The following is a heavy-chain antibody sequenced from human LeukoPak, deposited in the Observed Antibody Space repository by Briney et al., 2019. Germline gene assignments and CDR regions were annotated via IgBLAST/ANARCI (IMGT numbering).Heavy chain of an antibody. CDR2: ISSSSSYI. CDR1: GFTFSSYE. Sequence: GGSLRLSCAASGFTFSSYEMNWVRQAPGKGLEWVSSISSSSSYIYYADSVKGRFTISRDNAKNSLYLQMNSLRAEDTAVYYCARVMADYGSGSRRFDYWGQGTLVTVSS. J-gene: IGHJ4*02. V-gene: IGHV3-21*01. D-gene: IGHD3-10*01. CDR3: ARVMADYGSGSRRFDY.